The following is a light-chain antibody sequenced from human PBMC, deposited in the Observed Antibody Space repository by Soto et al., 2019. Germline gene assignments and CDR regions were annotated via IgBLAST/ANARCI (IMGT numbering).Light chain of an antibody. CDR3: QQYNNWPRT. J-gene: IGKJ3*01. Sequence: EIVMTQSPATLSVSPGERATLSCSASQSVSSNLAWYQQKPGQAPRLLIYGASTRATGIPARFSGSGSGTEFTLTISSLPSEDFAVYYCQQYNNWPRTFGPGTKVDIK. CDR1: QSVSSN. CDR2: GAS. V-gene: IGKV3-15*01.